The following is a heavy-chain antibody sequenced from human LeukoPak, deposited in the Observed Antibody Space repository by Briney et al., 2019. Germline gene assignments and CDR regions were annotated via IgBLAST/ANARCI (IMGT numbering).Heavy chain of an antibody. D-gene: IGHD6-19*01. CDR2: FDPEDGET. V-gene: IGHV1-24*01. Sequence: ASVKVSCKVSGYTLTELSMHWVRQAPGKGLEWMGGFDPEDGETIYAQKFQGRVTMTEDTSTDTAYMELSSLRSEDTAVYYCATGQYSSGWCGVHAFDIWGQGTMVTVSS. J-gene: IGHJ3*02. CDR3: ATGQYSSGWCGVHAFDI. CDR1: GYTLTELS.